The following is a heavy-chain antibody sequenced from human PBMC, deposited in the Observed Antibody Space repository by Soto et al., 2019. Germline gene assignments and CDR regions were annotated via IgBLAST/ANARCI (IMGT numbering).Heavy chain of an antibody. CDR2: ISYDGSNK. J-gene: IGHJ4*02. V-gene: IGHV3-30-3*01. CDR1: GFTFSSYA. D-gene: IGHD6-13*01. CDR3: ARDRIYSSSWHDY. Sequence: QVQLVESGGGVVQPGRSLRLSCAASGFTFSSYAMHWVRQAPGKGLEWVAVISYDGSNKYYADSVKGRFTISRDNSKNTLYLQMNSLRAEETAVYYWARDRIYSSSWHDYWGQGTLVTVSS.